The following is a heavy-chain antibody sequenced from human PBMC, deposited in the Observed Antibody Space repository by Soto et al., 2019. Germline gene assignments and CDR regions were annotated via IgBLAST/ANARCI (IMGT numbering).Heavy chain of an antibody. CDR2: ISSDGST. D-gene: IGHD3-3*01. CDR3: ARDIFGGSYDFWH. CDR1: GFTVNNIF. J-gene: IGHJ4*02. V-gene: IGHV3-66*01. Sequence: GSLRLSCAVSGFTVNNIFMTWVRQSPGKGLEWVSVISSDGSTYYADSVKGRFTISRDNSKNTLFIEMRSLRAGDTAVYYCARDIFGGSYDFWHGGQGTLVTVSS.